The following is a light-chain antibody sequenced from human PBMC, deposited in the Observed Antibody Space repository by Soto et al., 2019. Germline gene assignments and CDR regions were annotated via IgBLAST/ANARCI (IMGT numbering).Light chain of an antibody. CDR2: AAS. CDR3: QQFESPPWT. J-gene: IGKJ1*01. CDR1: RDVGSD. V-gene: IGKV1-17*01. Sequence: QMTQSPSSLSASVGEKIIITCRASRDVGSDVSWYQQKPGQAPKLLIYAASNLYTGVPSRFSGSRSGTEFTLTISSLQPDDFATYYCQQFESPPWTFGQGTKVDIK.